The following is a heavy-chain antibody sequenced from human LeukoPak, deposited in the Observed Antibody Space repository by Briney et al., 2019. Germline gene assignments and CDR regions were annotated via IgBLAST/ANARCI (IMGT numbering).Heavy chain of an antibody. J-gene: IGHJ4*02. CDR3: AKDDCGGGSCYSGLNY. V-gene: IGHV3-74*01. Sequence: GGSLRLSCAASGFTFSSYWMHWVRQAPGKGPVWVSRINNDGSGTTYADSVKGRFTISRDDAKNTLYLQMNSLRAEDTAVYYCAKDDCGGGSCYSGLNYWGQGTLVTVSS. CDR2: INNDGSGT. D-gene: IGHD2-15*01. CDR1: GFTFSSYW.